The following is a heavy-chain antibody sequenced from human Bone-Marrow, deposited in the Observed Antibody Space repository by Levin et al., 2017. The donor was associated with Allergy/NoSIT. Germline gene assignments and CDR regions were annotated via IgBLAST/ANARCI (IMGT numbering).Heavy chain of an antibody. CDR3: ARAFDEGAYYYGSGTTAFDI. V-gene: IGHV3-53*01. CDR2: IYSDGYT. D-gene: IGHD3-10*01. CDR1: GFIVSDNY. Sequence: GGSLRLSCVASGFIVSDNYMTWVRQAPGKGLECVSLIYSDGYTYYADSVKGRFTISRDNSKNTLYLQMNSLRAEDTAVYYSARAFDEGAYYYGSGTTAFDIWGQGTMVTVSS. J-gene: IGHJ3*02.